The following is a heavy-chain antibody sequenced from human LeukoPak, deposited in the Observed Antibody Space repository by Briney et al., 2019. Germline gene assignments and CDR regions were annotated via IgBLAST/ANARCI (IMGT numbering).Heavy chain of an antibody. J-gene: IGHJ5*02. CDR1: GFTFSSYA. CDR2: ISYDGSNK. D-gene: IGHD2-15*01. CDR3: ARGLGYCSGGSCYSWFDP. Sequence: GGSLRLSCAASGFTFSSYAMHWVRQAPGKGLEWVAVISYDGSNKYYADSVKGRFTISRDNSKNTLYLQMNSLRAEDTAVYYCARGLGYCSGGSCYSWFDPWGQGTLVTVSS. V-gene: IGHV3-30-3*01.